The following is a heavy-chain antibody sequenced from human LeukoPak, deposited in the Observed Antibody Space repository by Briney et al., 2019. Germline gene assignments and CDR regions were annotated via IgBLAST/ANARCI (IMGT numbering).Heavy chain of an antibody. CDR3: AREASHCGGDCYDY. V-gene: IGHV3-48*03. D-gene: IGHD2-21*01. CDR1: GFTFSTYE. J-gene: IGHJ4*02. Sequence: GGSLRLSCVASGFTFSTYELNWVHQAQGKGLQWVSYIISGSGNTKYYADSVKGRFTISSDNARSSLYLQMNSLRAEDTAIYYCAREASHCGGDCYDYWGQGTLVTVSS. CDR2: IISGSGNTK.